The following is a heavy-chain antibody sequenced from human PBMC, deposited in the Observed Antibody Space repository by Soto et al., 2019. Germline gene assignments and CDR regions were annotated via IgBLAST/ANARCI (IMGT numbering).Heavy chain of an antibody. V-gene: IGHV1-69*06. D-gene: IGHD3-22*01. Sequence: ASVKVSCKASGGTFSSYAISWVRQAPGQGLEWMGGIIPIFGTANYAQKFQGRVTITADKSTSTAYMELSSLRSEDTAVYYCARDRGRYYDSSGYYYVGYSDLWGRGTLVTVSS. J-gene: IGHJ2*01. CDR2: IIPIFGTA. CDR3: ARDRGRYYDSSGYYYVGYSDL. CDR1: GGTFSSYA.